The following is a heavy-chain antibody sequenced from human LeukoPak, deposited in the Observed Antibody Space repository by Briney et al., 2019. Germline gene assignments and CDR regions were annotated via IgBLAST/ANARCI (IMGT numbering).Heavy chain of an antibody. D-gene: IGHD3-3*01. CDR3: VRDQDFLWSLIDS. CDR2: IYHSGST. CDR1: GYSISSGYY. J-gene: IGHJ4*02. Sequence: SETLSLTCTVSGYSISSGYYWGWIRQPPGKGLEWIGFIYHSGSTYYNPSLKSRFTISLDTSRNQFSLKLSSVTAADTAMYYCVRDQDFLWSLIDSWGQGTLVTVSS. V-gene: IGHV4-38-2*02.